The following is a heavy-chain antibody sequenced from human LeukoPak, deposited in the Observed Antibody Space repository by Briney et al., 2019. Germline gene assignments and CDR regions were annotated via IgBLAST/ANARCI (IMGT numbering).Heavy chain of an antibody. CDR3: ARDRAEPRAYYYYYMDV. Sequence: SVKVSCKASGGTFSSYAISWVRQAPGQGLEWMGGIIPIFGTANYAQKFQGRVTITTDESTSTAYMELSSLRSEDTAVYNCARDRAEPRAYYYYYMDVWGKGTTVTVSS. V-gene: IGHV1-69*05. CDR2: IIPIFGTA. D-gene: IGHD1-14*01. J-gene: IGHJ6*03. CDR1: GGTFSSYA.